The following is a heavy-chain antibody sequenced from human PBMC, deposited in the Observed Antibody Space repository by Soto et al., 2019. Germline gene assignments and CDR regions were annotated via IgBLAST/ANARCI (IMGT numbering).Heavy chain of an antibody. D-gene: IGHD5-18*01. J-gene: IGHJ4*02. Sequence: QVQLQESGPGLVKPSQTRSLTCTVSGCSISSGGYYWSWIRQHPGKGLEWIGYLYYSGSTYYNPSLKSRVTISVYTSKNQFSLKLSSVTAADTAVYYCARAGSGVQLWYWGQGTLVTVSS. CDR1: GCSISSGGYY. V-gene: IGHV4-31*03. CDR2: LYYSGST. CDR3: ARAGSGVQLWY.